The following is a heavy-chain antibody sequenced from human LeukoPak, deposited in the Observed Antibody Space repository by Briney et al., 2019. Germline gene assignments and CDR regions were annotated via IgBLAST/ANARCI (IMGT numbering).Heavy chain of an antibody. CDR1: GYTFTGYY. D-gene: IGHD3-3*01. Sequence: ASVKVSCKASGYTFTGYYMHWVRQAPGQGLGWMGWFNPNSGGTNYAQKFQGRVTMTRDTSISTAYMELSRLRSDDTAVYYCARGGGYDFWSCYSWFDPWGQGTLVTVSS. CDR3: ARGGGYDFWSCYSWFDP. CDR2: FNPNSGGT. V-gene: IGHV1-2*02. J-gene: IGHJ5*02.